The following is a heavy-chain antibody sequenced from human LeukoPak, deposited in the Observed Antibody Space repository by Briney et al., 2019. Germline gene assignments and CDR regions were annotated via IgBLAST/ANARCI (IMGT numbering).Heavy chain of an antibody. CDR1: GYTFSGYY. Sequence: ASVKVSCKASGYTFSGYYMHWVRQAPGQGLEWVGWINPNSGGTKYVQKFQGRVTMTRDTSISTAYMELSRLRSDDTAVYYCASGSLASYFDHWGQGTLVTVSS. V-gene: IGHV1-2*02. CDR2: INPNSGGT. CDR3: ASGSLASYFDH. D-gene: IGHD3-16*01. J-gene: IGHJ4*02.